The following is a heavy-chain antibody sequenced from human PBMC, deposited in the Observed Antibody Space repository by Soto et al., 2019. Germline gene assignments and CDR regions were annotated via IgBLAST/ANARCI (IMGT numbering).Heavy chain of an antibody. CDR3: ARALGYSGYAGMDV. V-gene: IGHV1-18*01. Sequence: QVQLVRSGGEVKKPGASVKVSCKASGYTFTIYGINWVRQAPGQGLEWMGWISPDNGNTNYAQKLQGRVTMTTDTSTSTAYMELRSLRSDDTAVYYRARALGYSGYAGMDVSGQGTTVTVSS. J-gene: IGHJ6*02. CDR1: GYTFTIYG. D-gene: IGHD5-12*01. CDR2: ISPDNGNT.